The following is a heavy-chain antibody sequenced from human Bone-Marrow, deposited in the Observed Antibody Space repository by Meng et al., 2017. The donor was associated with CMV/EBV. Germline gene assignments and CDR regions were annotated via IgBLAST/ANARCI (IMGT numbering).Heavy chain of an antibody. Sequence: ASVKVSCKASGYTFTSYGISWVRQAPGQGLEWMGWISAYNGNTNYAQKLQGRVTMTTDTSTSTAYMELRSLRSDDTAVYYCARDLGNMVRGGFSDYWGKARVATFSS. CDR3: ARDLGNMVRGGFSDY. V-gene: IGHV1-18*01. D-gene: IGHD3-10*01. CDR1: GYTFTSYG. J-gene: IGHJ4*02. CDR2: ISAYNGNT.